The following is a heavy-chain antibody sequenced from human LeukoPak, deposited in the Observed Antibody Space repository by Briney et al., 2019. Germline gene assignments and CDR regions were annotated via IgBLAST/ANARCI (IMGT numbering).Heavy chain of an antibody. CDR2: IYYSGST. D-gene: IGHD5-18*01. CDR3: ARDPGYSYGGGYYYYYYGMDV. J-gene: IGHJ6*02. V-gene: IGHV4-59*01. CDR1: GGSISSYY. Sequence: PSETLSLTCTVSGGSISSYYWSWIRQPPGKGLEWIGYIYYSGSTNYNPSLKSRVTISVDTSKNQFSLKLSSVAAADTAVYYCARDPGYSYGGGYYYYYYGMDVWGQGTTVTASS.